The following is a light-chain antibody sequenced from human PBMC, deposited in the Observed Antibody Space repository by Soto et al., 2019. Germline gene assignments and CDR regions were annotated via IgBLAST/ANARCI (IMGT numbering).Light chain of an antibody. CDR1: SSNIGAGYD. CDR2: GNS. CDR3: QSYDSTEGV. V-gene: IGLV1-40*01. Sequence: QSVLTQPPSVSGAPGQRVTISCTGSSSNIGAGYDVHWYQQLPGTAPKLLIYGNSNRPSGVPDRFSGSKSGTSASLAITELQAEDEADYYCQSYDSTEGVFGTGTKLTVL. J-gene: IGLJ1*01.